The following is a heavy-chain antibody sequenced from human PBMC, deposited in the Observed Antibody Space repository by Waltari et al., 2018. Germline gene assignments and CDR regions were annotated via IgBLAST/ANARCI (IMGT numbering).Heavy chain of an antibody. CDR2: IYYSGST. Sequence: QVQLRESGPGLVKPSQPLSPPCPFSGGSLASGVSSGSWLRQHPGKGLEWIGYIYYSGSTYYNPSLKSRVTISVDTSKNQFSLKLSSVTAADTAVYYCASGGSGYSRLLDYWGQGTLVTVSS. CDR3: ASGGSGYSRLLDY. V-gene: IGHV4-31*03. D-gene: IGHD3-22*01. J-gene: IGHJ4*02. CDR1: GGSLASGVSS.